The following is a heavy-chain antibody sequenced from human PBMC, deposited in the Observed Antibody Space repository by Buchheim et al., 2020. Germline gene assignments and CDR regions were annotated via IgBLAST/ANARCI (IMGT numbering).Heavy chain of an antibody. V-gene: IGHV3-7*01. Sequence: EVQLVESGGGLVQPGGSLRLSCAASGFTFSSYWMSWVRQAPGKGLEWVANIKQDGSEKYYVDSVKGRFTISRDNAKNSLYLQMNSLRAEDTAVYYCARGRLTVTTLEVPGAEFDYWGQGTL. CDR1: GFTFSSYW. D-gene: IGHD4-17*01. CDR3: ARGRLTVTTLEVPGAEFDY. CDR2: IKQDGSEK. J-gene: IGHJ4*02.